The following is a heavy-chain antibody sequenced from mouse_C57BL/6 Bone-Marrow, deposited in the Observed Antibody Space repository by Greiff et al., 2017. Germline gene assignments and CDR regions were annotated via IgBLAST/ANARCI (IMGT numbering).Heavy chain of an antibody. Sequence: EVQGVESGGGLVQSGRSLRLSCATSGFTFSEYYMEWVRQAPGKGLEWIAVSRNKANDYTTEYSASVKGRFIVSRYTSQSILYLQMNALRAEDSAINYYARGAYYYAMDYWGQGTSVTVSS. V-gene: IGHV7-1*01. CDR3: ARGAYYYAMDY. J-gene: IGHJ4*01. CDR1: GFTFSEYY. CDR2: SRNKANDYTT.